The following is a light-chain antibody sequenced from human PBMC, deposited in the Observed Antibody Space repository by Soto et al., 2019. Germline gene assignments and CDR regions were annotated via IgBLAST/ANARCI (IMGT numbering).Light chain of an antibody. CDR3: QQYYPTPLT. V-gene: IGKV4-1*01. CDR1: QSVLYSSNNKDY. CDR2: WAS. Sequence: DIVMTQSPDSLAVSLGERATINCKSSQSVLYSSNNKDYLAWYQQKPGQPPKLLIYWASTRESGVPDRFSGSGSGTDFTLTINSLQAGDVAVYYCQQYYPTPLTFGPGTKVDI. J-gene: IGKJ3*01.